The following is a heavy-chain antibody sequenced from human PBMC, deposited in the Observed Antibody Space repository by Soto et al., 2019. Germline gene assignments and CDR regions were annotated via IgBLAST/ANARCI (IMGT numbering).Heavy chain of an antibody. Sequence: PSETLSLTCTVSGWSINTYYWSWIRQPPGKGLEWIGYIYYRANPNYNPSLKSRVTISQDTSKNQFSLKLSSVTAADTAVYSCARHYGDGYDYVDYWGQGTLVTVSS. V-gene: IGHV4-59*08. D-gene: IGHD5-12*01. CDR1: GWSINTYY. CDR3: ARHYGDGYDYVDY. CDR2: IYYRANP. J-gene: IGHJ4*02.